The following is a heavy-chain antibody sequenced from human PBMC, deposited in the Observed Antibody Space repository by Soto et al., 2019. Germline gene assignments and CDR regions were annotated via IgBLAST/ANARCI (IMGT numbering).Heavy chain of an antibody. V-gene: IGHV4-34*01. CDR2: INHSGST. CDR1: GGSFSGYY. J-gene: IGHJ5*02. Sequence: TSETLSLTCAVYGGSFSGYYWSWIRQPPGKGLEWIGEINHSGSTNYNPSLKSRVTISVDTSKNQFSLKLSSVTAADTAVYYCAREGSRGNWFDPWGQGTLVTVSS. D-gene: IGHD6-13*01. CDR3: AREGSRGNWFDP.